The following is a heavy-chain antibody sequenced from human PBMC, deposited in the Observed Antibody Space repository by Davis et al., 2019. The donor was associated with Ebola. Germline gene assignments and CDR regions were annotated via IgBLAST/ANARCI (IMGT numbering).Heavy chain of an antibody. CDR2: IDPIDSFT. J-gene: IGHJ4*02. Sequence: KVSCKGSGYSFTSQWISWVRQMPGKGLEWMGRIDPIDSFTNYSPSFQGHVTISVDRSISTAYLQWSSLKASDTAMYYCARPTGYSSGRFDYWGQGTLVTVSS. CDR3: ARPTGYSSGRFDY. D-gene: IGHD6-19*01. V-gene: IGHV5-10-1*01. CDR1: GYSFTSQW.